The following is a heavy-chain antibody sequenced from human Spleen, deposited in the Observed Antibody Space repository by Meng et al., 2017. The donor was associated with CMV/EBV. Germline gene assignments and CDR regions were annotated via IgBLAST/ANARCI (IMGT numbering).Heavy chain of an antibody. CDR1: GFTFTSHA. V-gene: IGHV3-30*04. D-gene: IGHD3-10*01. J-gene: IGHJ4*02. CDR2: MSYDGSNK. Sequence: GESLKISCAASGFTFTSHAMHWVRQAPGKGLEWVAVMSYDGSNKYYVDSVNGRSTISRDNSKNTLSLQMNSLRAEDTAVYYCARDLGYYGLGSQYYFDYWGQGTLVTVSS. CDR3: ARDLGYYGLGSQYYFDY.